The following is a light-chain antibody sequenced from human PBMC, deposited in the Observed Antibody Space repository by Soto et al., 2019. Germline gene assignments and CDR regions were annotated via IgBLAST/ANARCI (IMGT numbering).Light chain of an antibody. J-gene: IGKJ1*01. CDR3: QQFIDRCT. Sequence: IQMTQSPSTLSASIGDRVTITCRASQSVNNRLAWYQQKPGKAPNLLIYDASTLESGVPSRFRGSGSDTEFTFTISGLQPDAFAAYYCQQFIDRCTFGQGTKVDIK. CDR1: QSVNNR. V-gene: IGKV1-5*01. CDR2: DAS.